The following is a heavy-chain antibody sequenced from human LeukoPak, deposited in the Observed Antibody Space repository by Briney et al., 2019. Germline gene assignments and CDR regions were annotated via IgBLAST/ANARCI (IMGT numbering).Heavy chain of an antibody. J-gene: IGHJ4*02. CDR3: VMAGLGSGTYHYFDY. CDR2: ISYDGSNK. V-gene: IGHV3-30-3*01. CDR1: GFTFSSYA. Sequence: GGSLRLSCAASGFTFSSYAMHWVRQAPGKGLEWVAGISYDGSNKYYADSVKGRFTISRDNSKNTLFLQMSGLRAEDTAVYYCVMAGLGSGTYHYFDYWGQGALVTVSS. D-gene: IGHD1-26*01.